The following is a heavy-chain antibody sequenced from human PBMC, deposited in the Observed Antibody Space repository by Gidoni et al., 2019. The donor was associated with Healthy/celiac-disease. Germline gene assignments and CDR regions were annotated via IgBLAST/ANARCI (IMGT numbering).Heavy chain of an antibody. Sequence: QVQLVESGGGVVQPGRSLRLSCAASGFTFSSSGMHWVRQAPGKALEWVEVISYDGSNKYYADSVKGRFTISRDNSKNTLYLQMNSLRAEETAVYYCAKGGRWLQSLRLRSDFDYWGQGTLVTVSS. CDR3: AKGGRWLQSLRLRSDFDY. CDR2: ISYDGSNK. J-gene: IGHJ4*02. CDR1: GFTFSSSG. V-gene: IGHV3-30*18. D-gene: IGHD5-12*01.